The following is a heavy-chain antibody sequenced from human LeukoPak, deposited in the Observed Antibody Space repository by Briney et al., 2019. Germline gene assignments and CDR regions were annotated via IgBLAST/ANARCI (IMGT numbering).Heavy chain of an antibody. D-gene: IGHD1-26*01. V-gene: IGHV3-23*01. Sequence: GGSLRFSCAASGFTFSSYAMSWVRQAPGKGLEWVSAISGSGGSTYYADSVKGRFTISRDNSKNTLYLQMNSLRAEDTAVYYCAKYSGSYLGSYYFDYWGQGTLVTVSS. CDR3: AKYSGSYLGSYYFDY. CDR2: ISGSGGST. J-gene: IGHJ4*02. CDR1: GFTFSSYA.